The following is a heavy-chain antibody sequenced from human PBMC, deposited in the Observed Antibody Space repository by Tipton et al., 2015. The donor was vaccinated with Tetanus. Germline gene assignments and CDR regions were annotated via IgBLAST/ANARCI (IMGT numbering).Heavy chain of an antibody. CDR2: ISSSGST. Sequence: TLSLTCNVSGDSMTDFYWSWIRQPPGKGLEWLAYISSSGSTNSNYSLKSRITMSRDTSKNQFSLKLASVTAADTAVYYCARSKCLWCGEALSAFPPWGQRSLLPV. CDR1: GDSMTDFY. V-gene: IGHV4-59*01. D-gene: IGHD3-10*01. J-gene: IGHJ5*02. CDR3: ARSKCLWCGEALSAFPP.